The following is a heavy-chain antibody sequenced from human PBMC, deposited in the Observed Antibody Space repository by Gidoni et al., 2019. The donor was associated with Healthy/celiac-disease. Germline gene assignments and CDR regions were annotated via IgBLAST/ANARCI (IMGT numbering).Heavy chain of an antibody. Sequence: TLSLTCTVSGGSISSSSYYWGWIRQPPGKGLEWIGSIYYSGSTYYNPSLKSRVTISVDTSKNQFSLKLSSVTAADTAVYYCATPRLFGTVDYWGQGTLVTVSS. V-gene: IGHV4-39*01. D-gene: IGHD3-22*01. J-gene: IGHJ4*02. CDR3: ATPRLFGTVDY. CDR2: IYYSGST. CDR1: GGSISSSSYY.